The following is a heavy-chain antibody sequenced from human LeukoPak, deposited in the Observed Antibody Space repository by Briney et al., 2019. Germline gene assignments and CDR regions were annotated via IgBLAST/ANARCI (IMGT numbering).Heavy chain of an antibody. CDR1: GGSISSSNW. Sequence: PSETLSLTCAVSGGSISSSNWWSWVRQPPGKGLEWIGEIYHSGNTNYNPSLKSRVTILEDKSKNQFSLKLSSVTAADTAVYYCARQGRISMIVVLIEDAFDIWGQGTMVTVSS. V-gene: IGHV4-4*02. J-gene: IGHJ3*02. CDR3: ARQGRISMIVVLIEDAFDI. CDR2: IYHSGNT. D-gene: IGHD3-22*01.